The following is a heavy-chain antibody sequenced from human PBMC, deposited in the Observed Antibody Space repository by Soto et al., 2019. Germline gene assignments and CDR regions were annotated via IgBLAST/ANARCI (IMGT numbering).Heavy chain of an antibody. D-gene: IGHD2-21*02. CDR3: ARSRVAVTVRLDY. Sequence: SVKVSCKASGGTFSSYAISWVRQAPGQGLEWMGGIIPIFGTANYAQKFQGRVTITADESTSTAYMELSSLRSEDTAVYYCARSRVAVTVRLDYWGQGTLVTVSS. V-gene: IGHV1-69*13. CDR1: GGTFSSYA. CDR2: IIPIFGTA. J-gene: IGHJ4*02.